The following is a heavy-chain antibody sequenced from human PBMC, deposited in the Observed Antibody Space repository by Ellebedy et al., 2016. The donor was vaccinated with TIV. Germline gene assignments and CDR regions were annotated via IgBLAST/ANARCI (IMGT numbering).Heavy chain of an antibody. Sequence: GESLKISCSGSGFTFGDYAMSWFRQAPGKGLEWVSYITSTSSYTNHADSVKGRFTISRDNAKNSLFLQMNSLRAEDTAVYYCARGKSRQLLLGGMDVWGQGTTVTVSS. CDR1: GFTFGDYA. V-gene: IGHV3-11*06. CDR3: ARGKSRQLLLGGMDV. J-gene: IGHJ6*02. CDR2: ITSTSSYT. D-gene: IGHD2-2*01.